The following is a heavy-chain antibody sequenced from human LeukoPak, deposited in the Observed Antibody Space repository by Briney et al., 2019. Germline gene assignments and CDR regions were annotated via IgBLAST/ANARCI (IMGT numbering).Heavy chain of an antibody. CDR3: ARDPTNDYGGNPGL. D-gene: IGHD4-23*01. V-gene: IGHV4-34*01. Sequence: SETLSLTCAVYGGSFSGYFWNWIRQPPGKVLEWLGEINHSGSTNYNPSLKSRVTISVDTSKNQFSLKLSSVTAADTAVYYCARDPTNDYGGNPGLWGQGTLVTVSS. J-gene: IGHJ4*02. CDR1: GGSFSGYF. CDR2: INHSGST.